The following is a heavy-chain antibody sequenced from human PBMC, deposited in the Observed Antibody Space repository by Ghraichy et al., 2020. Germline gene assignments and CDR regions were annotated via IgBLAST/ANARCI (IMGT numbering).Heavy chain of an antibody. CDR1: GGSFSGYY. D-gene: IGHD3-3*01. CDR3: ARGLAWSGFFLGLVQNDY. Sequence: SETLSLTCAVYGGSFSGYYWSWIRQPPGKGLEWIGEINHSGSTNYNPSLKSRVTISVDTSKNQFSLKLSSVTAADTAVYYCARGLAWSGFFLGLVQNDYWGQGTLVTVSS. V-gene: IGHV4-34*01. J-gene: IGHJ4*02. CDR2: INHSGST.